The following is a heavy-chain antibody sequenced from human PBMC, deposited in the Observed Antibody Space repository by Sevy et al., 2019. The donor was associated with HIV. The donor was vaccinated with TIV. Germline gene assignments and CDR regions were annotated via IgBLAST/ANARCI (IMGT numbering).Heavy chain of an antibody. J-gene: IGHJ4*02. CDR3: ARKHQYSDFWPYFFDY. V-gene: IGHV4-4*02. D-gene: IGHD3-3*01. CDR1: GGSISRSYW. CDR2: DYNSGST. Sequence: SETLSLTCSVSGGSISRSYWSTWLRQPPGKGQERFEEDYNSGSTNYNPSLKSRVTISVDKSKNQFSLKLTSVTAADTAIYFWARKHQYSDFWPYFFDYWGQGTLVTVSS.